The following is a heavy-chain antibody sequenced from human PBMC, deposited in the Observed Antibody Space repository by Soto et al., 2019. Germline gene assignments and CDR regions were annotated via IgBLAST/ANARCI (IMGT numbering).Heavy chain of an antibody. D-gene: IGHD3-10*01. V-gene: IGHV3-30*18. CDR1: GFTFSSYG. CDR2: ISYDGSNK. CDR3: AKEAGFGELSYGMDV. J-gene: IGHJ6*02. Sequence: GGSLRLSCAASGFTFSSYGMHWVRQAPGKGLEWVAVISYDGSNKYYADSVKGRFTISRDNSKNTLYLQMNSLRAEDTAVYYCAKEAGFGELSYGMDVWGQGTTVTVSS.